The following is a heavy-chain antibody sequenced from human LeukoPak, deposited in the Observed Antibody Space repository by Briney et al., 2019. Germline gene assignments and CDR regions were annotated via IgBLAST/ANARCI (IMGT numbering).Heavy chain of an antibody. CDR3: AHRGYSYYFDY. Sequence: TLSLTCTISGGSISSYYWSWIRQPPGKALEWLALIYWDDDKRYSPSLKSRLTITKDTSKNQVVLTMTNMDPVDTATYYCAHRGYSYYFDYWGQGTLVTVSS. CDR1: GGSISSYYW. CDR2: IYWDDDK. J-gene: IGHJ4*02. D-gene: IGHD5-18*01. V-gene: IGHV2-5*08.